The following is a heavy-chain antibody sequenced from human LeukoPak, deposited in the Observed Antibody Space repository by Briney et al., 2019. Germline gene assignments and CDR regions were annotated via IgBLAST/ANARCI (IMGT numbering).Heavy chain of an antibody. Sequence: GGSLRLSCAASGFTLHSYNMFWVRQTPGNGLEWVAVFSYDGNHIDYSASVRGRFTISRDLSKNTLYLQMNSVRDEDTAIYYCARDRVQIWLYVGTFDTWGQGTLVTVSS. CDR1: GFTLHSYN. D-gene: IGHD5-18*01. V-gene: IGHV3-30-3*01. CDR2: FSYDGNHI. CDR3: ARDRVQIWLYVGTFDT. J-gene: IGHJ4*02.